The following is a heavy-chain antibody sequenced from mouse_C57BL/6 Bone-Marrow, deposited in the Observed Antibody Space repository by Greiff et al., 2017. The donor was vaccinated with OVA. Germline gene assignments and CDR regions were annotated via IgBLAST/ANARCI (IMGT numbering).Heavy chain of an antibody. D-gene: IGHD4-1*01. CDR1: GFNIKDDY. CDR3: TTATGTNY. CDR2: IDPENGDT. V-gene: IGHV14-4*01. Sequence: EVKLVESRAELVRPGASVKLSCTASGFNIKDDYMHWVKQRPEQGLEWIGWIDPENGDTEYASKFQGKATITADTSSNTAYLQLSSLTSEDTAVYYCTTATGTNYWGQGTTLTVSS. J-gene: IGHJ2*01.